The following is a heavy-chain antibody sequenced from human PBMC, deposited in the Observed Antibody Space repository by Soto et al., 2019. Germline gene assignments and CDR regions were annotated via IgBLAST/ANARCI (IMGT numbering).Heavy chain of an antibody. CDR3: ANLLSYGYNLNEGAFDI. CDR1: GGTFSSYA. CDR2: IIPIFGTA. D-gene: IGHD1-20*01. V-gene: IGHV1-69*01. J-gene: IGHJ3*02. Sequence: QVQLVQSGAEVKKPGSSVKVSCKASGGTFSSYAISWVRQAPGQGLEWMGGIIPIFGTANYAQKFQGRVTITADESRSTAYMELSHRRAEATAVDYCANLLSYGYNLNEGAFDIWRQGTMVTVSS.